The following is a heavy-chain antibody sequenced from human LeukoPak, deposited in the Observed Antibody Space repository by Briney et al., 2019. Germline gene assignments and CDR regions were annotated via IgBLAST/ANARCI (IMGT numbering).Heavy chain of an antibody. V-gene: IGHV4-61*02. J-gene: IGHJ5*02. D-gene: IGHD6-13*01. Sequence: SDTLSLTCTVSGGSISSGSYYWSWIRQPAGKGLEWIGRIYTSGSTNYNPSLKSRVTISVDTSKNQFSLKLSSVTAADTAVYYCARTIAAAGTGDWFDPWGQGTLVTVSS. CDR3: ARTIAAAGTGDWFDP. CDR1: GGSISSGSYY. CDR2: IYTSGST.